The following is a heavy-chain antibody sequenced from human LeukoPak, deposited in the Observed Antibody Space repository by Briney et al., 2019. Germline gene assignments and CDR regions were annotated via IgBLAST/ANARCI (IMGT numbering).Heavy chain of an antibody. V-gene: IGHV3-53*01. CDR2: IRDTGET. J-gene: IGHJ4*02. CDR3: ARAPITSPFYFDY. Sequence: PGGSLRLSCAGSGFSVSHYYMNWVRQAPGKGLEWVSLIRDTGETFYADSVKGRFTISRDNAKNSLYLQMDSLGAEDTALYYCARAPITSPFYFDYWGQGTLVTVSS. CDR1: GFSVSHYY. D-gene: IGHD2-2*01.